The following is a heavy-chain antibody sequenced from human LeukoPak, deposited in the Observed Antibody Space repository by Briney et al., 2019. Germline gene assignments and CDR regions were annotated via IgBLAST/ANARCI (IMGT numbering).Heavy chain of an antibody. CDR1: GFTLSSYA. J-gene: IGHJ6*03. CDR2: ISGIGGST. D-gene: IGHD3-10*01. V-gene: IGHV3-23*01. CDR3: AKDPRGGSSDYPLDYYYYYMDV. Sequence: PGGSLRLSCAASGFTLSSYAMSCVRDAPRRGLEWVSAISGIGGSTYYADSVKGRFTISRDNSKNTLYLQMNSLRAEDTAVYYCAKDPRGGSSDYPLDYYYYYMDVWGKGTTVTVSS.